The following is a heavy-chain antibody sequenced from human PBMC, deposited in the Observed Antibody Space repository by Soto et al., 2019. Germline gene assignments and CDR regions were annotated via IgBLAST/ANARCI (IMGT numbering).Heavy chain of an antibody. CDR1: GFTFSSYA. V-gene: IGHV3-23*01. CDR3: ASNVLRYFDANLYFHH. J-gene: IGHJ1*01. D-gene: IGHD3-9*01. CDR2: ISGSGGST. Sequence: GGSLRLSCAASGFTFSSYAMSWVRQAPGKGLEWVSAISGSGGSTYYADSVKGRFTISRDNSKNTLYLQMNSLRAEDTAVYYCASNVLRYFDANLYFHHWGKGTLVTVAS.